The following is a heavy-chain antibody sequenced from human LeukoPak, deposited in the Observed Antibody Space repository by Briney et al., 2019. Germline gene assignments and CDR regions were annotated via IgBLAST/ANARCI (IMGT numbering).Heavy chain of an antibody. Sequence: PSETLSLTCAVSGGSISSGGYSWSWIRQPPGKGLEWIGYIYYSGSTYYNPSLKSRVTISVDTSKNQFSLKLSSVTAADTAVYYCASVWGSYLDYWGQGTLVTVSS. CDR1: GGSISSGGYS. CDR3: ASVWGSYLDY. D-gene: IGHD3-16*02. J-gene: IGHJ4*02. CDR2: IYYSGST. V-gene: IGHV4-30-4*07.